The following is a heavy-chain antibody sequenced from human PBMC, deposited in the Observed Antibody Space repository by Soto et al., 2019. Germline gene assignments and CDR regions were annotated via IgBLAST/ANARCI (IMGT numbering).Heavy chain of an antibody. D-gene: IGHD3-3*01. Sequence: SETLSLTCTVSGGSISSGDYYWSWIRQPPGKGLEWIGYIYYSGSTYYNPSLKSRVTISVDTSKNQFSLKLSSVTAADTAVYYCASRPSGYDDDFDYWGQGTLVTVSS. V-gene: IGHV4-30-4*01. J-gene: IGHJ4*02. CDR3: ASRPSGYDDDFDY. CDR1: GGSISSGDYY. CDR2: IYYSGST.